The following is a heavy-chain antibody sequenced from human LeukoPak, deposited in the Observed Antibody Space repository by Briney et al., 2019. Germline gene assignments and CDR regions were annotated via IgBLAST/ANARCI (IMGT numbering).Heavy chain of an antibody. D-gene: IGHD5-12*01. CDR3: ARVGGVTYSGYDL. CDR2: IYTSGST. Sequence: SETLSLTCTVSGGSISSGSYYWSWIRQPAGKRLEWIGRIYTSGSTNYNPSLKSRVTISVDTSKNQFSLKLSSVTAADTAMYYCARVGGVTYSGYDLWGQGTLVTVSS. V-gene: IGHV4-61*02. J-gene: IGHJ4*02. CDR1: GGSISSGSYY.